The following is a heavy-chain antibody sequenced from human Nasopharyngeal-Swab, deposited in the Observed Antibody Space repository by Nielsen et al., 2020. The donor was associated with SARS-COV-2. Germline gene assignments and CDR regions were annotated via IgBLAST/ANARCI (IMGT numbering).Heavy chain of an antibody. J-gene: IGHJ4*02. CDR3: ARDPGLSGSYYFDY. Sequence: GESLKISCAASGFTFSSSGMDWVRQAPGKGLEWVAVISYDGSNEYYGDSVKGRFTISRDNAKNSLYLQMNSLRDEDTAVYYCARDPGLSGSYYFDYWGQGTLVTVSS. CDR2: ISYDGSNE. D-gene: IGHD1-26*01. CDR1: GFTFSSSG. V-gene: IGHV3-30*03.